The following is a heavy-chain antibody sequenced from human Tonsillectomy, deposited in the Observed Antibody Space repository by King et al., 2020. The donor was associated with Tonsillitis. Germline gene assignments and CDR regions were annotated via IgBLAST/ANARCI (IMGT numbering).Heavy chain of an antibody. V-gene: IGHV1-18*01. CDR1: GYTFTSYG. CDR2: ISAYNGKQ. CDR3: ASDQTAMADY. D-gene: IGHD5-18*01. Sequence: QLVQSGAEVKKPGASVKVSCKASGYTFTSYGISWVRQAPGQGLEGMGWISAYNGKQNSAQKLQGRVTMTTDTFTSTAYMELRSLRSDDTAVYYCASDQTAMADYWGQGTLVTVSS. J-gene: IGHJ4*02.